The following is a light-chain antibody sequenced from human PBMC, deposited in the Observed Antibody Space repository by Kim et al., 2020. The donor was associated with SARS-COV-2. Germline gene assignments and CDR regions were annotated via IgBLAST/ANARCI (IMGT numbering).Light chain of an antibody. Sequence: GQSITISCTGTSSDVGGYNLVSWYQQHPGKAPKVMIYDVTKRPSGASTRFSGSKSGNTASLTISGLQAEDEADYYCSSYAHRRTWVFGGGTQLTVL. CDR1: SSDVGGYNL. CDR2: DVT. J-gene: IGLJ3*02. CDR3: SSYAHRRTWV. V-gene: IGLV2-23*02.